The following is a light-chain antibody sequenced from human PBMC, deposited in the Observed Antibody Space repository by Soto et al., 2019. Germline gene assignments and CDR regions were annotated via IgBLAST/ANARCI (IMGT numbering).Light chain of an antibody. CDR3: QQFNNYPLT. J-gene: IGKJ1*01. CDR1: QSISSW. CDR2: KAS. Sequence: DIQMTQSPSTLSASVGDRVTITCRASQSISSWLAWYQQKPGKAPKLLIYKASSLESGVPSRFSGSGSGTAFTLTISSLQPHDFATYYCQQFNNYPLTFGQGTRVEIK. V-gene: IGKV1-5*03.